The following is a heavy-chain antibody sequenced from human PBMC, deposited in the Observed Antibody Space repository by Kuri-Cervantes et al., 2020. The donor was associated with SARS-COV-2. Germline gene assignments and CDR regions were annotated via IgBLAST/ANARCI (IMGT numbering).Heavy chain of an antibody. D-gene: IGHD6-13*01. V-gene: IGHV3-23*01. CDR2: ITSSGGST. J-gene: IGHJ1*01. CDR1: GFTFSSYA. CDR3: ANRYSSTWYGVYFQH. Sequence: GGSLRLSCAASGFTFSSYAMSWVRQGPGKGLEWVSAITSSGGSTYYADSVKGRFTISRDNSKNTLYLQMHSLGIEDTAVYYCANRYSSTWYGVYFQHWGQGTLVTVSS.